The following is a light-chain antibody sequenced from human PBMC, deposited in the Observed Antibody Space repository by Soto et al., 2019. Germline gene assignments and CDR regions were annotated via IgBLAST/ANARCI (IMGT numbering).Light chain of an antibody. V-gene: IGKV1-39*01. CDR2: AAS. CDR1: QSISSY. Sequence: DIQMTQSPSSLSASVGDRVTINCRASQSISSYLNWYQQKPGPAPKLLNYAASSLQSGVPSRFSGSGSGTDFTLTISSLQPEDFATYYCQQSYSTPPLFTFGPGTKVDIK. CDR3: QQSYSTPPLFT. J-gene: IGKJ3*01.